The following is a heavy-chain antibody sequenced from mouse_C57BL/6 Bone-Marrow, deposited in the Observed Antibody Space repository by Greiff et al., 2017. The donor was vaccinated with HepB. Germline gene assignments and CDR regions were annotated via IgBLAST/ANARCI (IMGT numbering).Heavy chain of an antibody. J-gene: IGHJ3*01. D-gene: IGHD2-3*01. Sequence: VQLQQSGPELVKPGASVKIPCKASGYTFTDYNMDWVKQSHGKSLEWIGDINPNNGGTIYNQKFKGKATLTVDKSSSTAYMELRSLTSEDTAVYYCARGAGYYLAYWGQGTLVTVSA. V-gene: IGHV1-18*01. CDR2: INPNNGGT. CDR3: ARGAGYYLAY. CDR1: GYTFTDYN.